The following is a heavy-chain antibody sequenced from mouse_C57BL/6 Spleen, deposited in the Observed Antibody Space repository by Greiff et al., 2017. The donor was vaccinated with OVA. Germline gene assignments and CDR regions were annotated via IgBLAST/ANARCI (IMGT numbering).Heavy chain of an antibody. Sequence: QVQLQQPGTELVKPGASVKLSCKASGYTFTSYWMHWVKQRPGQGLEWIGNINPSNGGTNYNAKFKSKATLTVDKSSSTAYMQLSRLTSAGSAGYYCARSGGLTTIGAYWGQGTLVTVSA. J-gene: IGHJ3*01. D-gene: IGHD1-1*01. CDR3: ARSGGLTTIGAY. CDR2: INPSNGGT. V-gene: IGHV1-53*01. CDR1: GYTFTSYW.